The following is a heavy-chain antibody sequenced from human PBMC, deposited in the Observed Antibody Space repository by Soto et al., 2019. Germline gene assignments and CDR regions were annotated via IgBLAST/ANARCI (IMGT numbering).Heavy chain of an antibody. CDR2: IYSGGST. CDR1: GFTVSSNY. CDR3: ARATYYYASGSYRFDY. J-gene: IGHJ4*02. V-gene: IGHV3-66*01. D-gene: IGHD3-10*01. Sequence: EVQLVESGGGLVQPGGSLRLSCAVSGFTVSSNYMSWVRQAPGKGLEWVSVIYSGGSTYYADSVKGRFTISRDNSENTLYLQMNSRRAEDTGVYYCARATYYYASGSYRFDYWGQGTLVTVSS.